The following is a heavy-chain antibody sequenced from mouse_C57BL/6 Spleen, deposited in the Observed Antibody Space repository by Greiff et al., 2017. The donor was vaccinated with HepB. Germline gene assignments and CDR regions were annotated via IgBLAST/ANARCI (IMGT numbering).Heavy chain of an antibody. Sequence: VQLQQSGAELVKPGASVKLSCKASGYTFTSYWMHWVKQRPGQGLEWIGMIHPNSGSTNYNEKFKSKATLTVDKSSSTAYMQLSSLTSEDSAVYYCARGGGYPNFDYWGQGTTLTVSS. D-gene: IGHD2-2*01. J-gene: IGHJ2*01. CDR1: GYTFTSYW. V-gene: IGHV1-64*01. CDR2: IHPNSGST. CDR3: ARGGGYPNFDY.